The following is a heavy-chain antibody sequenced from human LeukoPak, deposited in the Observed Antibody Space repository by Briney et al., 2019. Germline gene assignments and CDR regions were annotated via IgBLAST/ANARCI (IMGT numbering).Heavy chain of an antibody. D-gene: IGHD6-13*01. CDR1: GYTFNGYY. Sequence: ASVKVSYKASGYTFNGYYMHWVRQAPGQGLEWMGWINPNSCGTNYAQKFQGRATMTRDKSISTAYMELSRLRSDDTAVYYCARVVAAAGSWVDYWGQGNLVTVSS. CDR3: ARVVAAAGSWVDY. CDR2: INPNSCGT. V-gene: IGHV1-2*02. J-gene: IGHJ4*02.